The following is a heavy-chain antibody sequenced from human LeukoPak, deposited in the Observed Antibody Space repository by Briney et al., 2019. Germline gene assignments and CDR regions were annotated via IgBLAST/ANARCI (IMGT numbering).Heavy chain of an antibody. D-gene: IGHD6-13*01. J-gene: IGHJ4*02. CDR2: IIPIFGTA. Sequence: ASVKVSCKASGGTFSSYAISWVRQAPGQGLEWMGGIIPIFGTANYAQKFQGRVTITADGSTSTAYMELSSLRSEDTAVYYCARSAAAGTWVDYWGQGTLVTVSS. CDR3: ARSAAAGTWVDY. V-gene: IGHV1-69*13. CDR1: GGTFSSYA.